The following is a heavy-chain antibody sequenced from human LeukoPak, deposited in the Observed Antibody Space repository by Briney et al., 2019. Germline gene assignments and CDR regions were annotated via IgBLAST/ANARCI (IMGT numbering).Heavy chain of an antibody. D-gene: IGHD6-19*01. V-gene: IGHV4-59*01. CDR2: IYYSGST. CDR1: GGSISSYY. J-gene: IGHJ4*02. CDR3: ARGIMSSGWKYYFDY. Sequence: PSETLSLTCTVSGGSISSYYWSWIRQPPGKGLEWIGYIYYSGSTNNNPSLKSRVNIAVDTSKNQFSQRLRSVTAADTAVYYCARGIMSSGWKYYFDYWGQGTLVTVSS.